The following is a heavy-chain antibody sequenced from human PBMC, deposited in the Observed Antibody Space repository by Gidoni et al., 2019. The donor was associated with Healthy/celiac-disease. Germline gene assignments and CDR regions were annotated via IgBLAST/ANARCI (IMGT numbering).Heavy chain of an antibody. CDR1: GGSFSGYY. D-gene: IGHD5-18*01. CDR3: ATTWIQLWLRAFDI. V-gene: IGHV4-34*01. J-gene: IGHJ3*02. CDR2: INHSGST. Sequence: QVQLQQWGAGLLKPSETLSLTCAVYGGSFSGYYWSWIRQPPGKGLEWIGEINHSGSTNYNPSLKSRVTISVDTSKNQFSLKLSSVTAADTAVYYCATTWIQLWLRAFDIWGQGTMVTVSS.